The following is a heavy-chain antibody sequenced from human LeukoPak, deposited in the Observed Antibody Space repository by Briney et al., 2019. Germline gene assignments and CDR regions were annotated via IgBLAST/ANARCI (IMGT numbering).Heavy chain of an antibody. Sequence: SGPTLVKPTQPLTLTCTFSGFSLSTSGVGVGWIRQPPGKALEWLALIYWDDDKRYSPSLKSRLTITKDTSKNQVVLTMTNMDPVDTATYYCAHGFYGDYVVAFDIWGQGTMVTVSS. D-gene: IGHD4-17*01. CDR3: AHGFYGDYVVAFDI. V-gene: IGHV2-5*02. J-gene: IGHJ3*02. CDR1: GFSLSTSGVG. CDR2: IYWDDDK.